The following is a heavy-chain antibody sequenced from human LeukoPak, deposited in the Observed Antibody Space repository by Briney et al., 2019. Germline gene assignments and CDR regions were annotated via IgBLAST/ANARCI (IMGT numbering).Heavy chain of an antibody. D-gene: IGHD2/OR15-2a*01. Sequence: PGGSLRLSCAASGFTFSSYSMNWVRQAPGKGLEWVSYISSSSSTIYYADSVKGRFTISRDNAKNSLYLQMNSLRAEDTAVYYCARDSRRTLFDYWGQGTLVTVSS. V-gene: IGHV3-48*04. CDR1: GFTFSSYS. CDR2: ISSSSSTI. J-gene: IGHJ4*02. CDR3: ARDSRRTLFDY.